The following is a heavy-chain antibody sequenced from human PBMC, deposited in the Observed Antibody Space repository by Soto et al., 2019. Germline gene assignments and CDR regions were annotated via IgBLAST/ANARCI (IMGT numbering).Heavy chain of an antibody. CDR2: IIPIFGTA. J-gene: IGHJ4*02. CDR3: ASHYDSSGYYYRGLDY. Sequence: HVQLVQSGAEVKKPGSSVKVSCKASGGTFSSYAISWVRQAPGQGLERMGGIIPIFGTADYAQKFQGRVTITADESKSTAYMELSSLRSEDTAVYYCASHYDSSGYYYRGLDYWGQGTLVTVSS. CDR1: GGTFSSYA. D-gene: IGHD3-22*01. V-gene: IGHV1-69*12.